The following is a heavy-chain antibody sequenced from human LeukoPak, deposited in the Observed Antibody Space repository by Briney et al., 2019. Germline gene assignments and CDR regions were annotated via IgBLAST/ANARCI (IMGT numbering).Heavy chain of an antibody. CDR1: GGSISSSNW. CDR3: ARWEAYDSSGYDY. V-gene: IGHV4-4*02. J-gene: IGHJ4*02. D-gene: IGHD3-22*01. Sequence: SGTLSLTCAVSGGSISSSNWWSWVRQPPGKGLEWIGEIYHSGSTNYNPSLKSRVTISVDKSKNQFSLKLSSVTAADTAVYYCARWEAYDSSGYDYWGQGTLVTVSS. CDR2: IYHSGST.